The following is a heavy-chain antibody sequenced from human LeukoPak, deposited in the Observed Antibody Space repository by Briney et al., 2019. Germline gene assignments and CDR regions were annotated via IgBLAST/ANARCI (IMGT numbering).Heavy chain of an antibody. Sequence: GGSLRLSCAASGFTFSSYGMHWVRQAPGKGLDWVAFIHHDGSNKYYADSVRGRFTISRDNSKNTLYLQMNSLKTEDTAVYYCTTVIAYGVKFWVYYYYMDVWGKGTTVTISS. CDR1: GFTFSSYG. CDR3: TTVIAYGVKFWVYYYYMDV. J-gene: IGHJ6*03. D-gene: IGHD3-10*01. V-gene: IGHV3-30*02. CDR2: IHHDGSNK.